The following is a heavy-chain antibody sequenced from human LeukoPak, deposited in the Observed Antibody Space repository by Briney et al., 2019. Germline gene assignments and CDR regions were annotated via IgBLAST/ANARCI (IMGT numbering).Heavy chain of an antibody. CDR2: INPNSGGT. D-gene: IGHD3-10*01. Sequence: GASVKVSCKASGYTFTGYYMHWVRQAPGQGLEWMGWINPNSGGTNYAQKFQGRVTMTRDTSISTAYMELSRLRSDDTAVYYCARVVSLWFGELLPGAPSRLGQYYFDYWGQGTLVTVSS. J-gene: IGHJ4*02. CDR3: ARVVSLWFGELLPGAPSRLGQYYFDY. V-gene: IGHV1-2*02. CDR1: GYTFTGYY.